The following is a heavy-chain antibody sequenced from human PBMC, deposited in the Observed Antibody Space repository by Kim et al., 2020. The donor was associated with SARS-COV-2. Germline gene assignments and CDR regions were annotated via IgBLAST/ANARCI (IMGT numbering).Heavy chain of an antibody. Sequence: GGSLRLSCAASGFTFDDYAMHWVRQAPGKGLEWVSLISWDGGSTYYADSVKGRFTISRDNTKNSLYLQMNSLRVEDTALYYCAKDGGSGWYEYSFDSWGQGTLVTVSS. V-gene: IGHV3-43D*03. CDR1: GFTFDDYA. J-gene: IGHJ4*02. D-gene: IGHD6-19*01. CDR3: AKDGGSGWYEYSFDS. CDR2: ISWDGGST.